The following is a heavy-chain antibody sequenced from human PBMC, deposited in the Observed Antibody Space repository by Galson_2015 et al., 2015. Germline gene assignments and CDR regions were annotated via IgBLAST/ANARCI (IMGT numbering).Heavy chain of an antibody. V-gene: IGHV3-23*01. D-gene: IGHD3-3*01. CDR3: AKGFDFWSGLYYFDY. Sequence: SLRLSCAASGFTFSGYGVSWVRQTPGKGLEWVSTISGSGGSEHYADSVKGRFTISRDNSKNTLYLQMSSLRAEDTAVYYCAKGFDFWSGLYYFDYWGQGTLVTVSS. CDR1: GFTFSGYG. CDR2: ISGSGGSE. J-gene: IGHJ4*02.